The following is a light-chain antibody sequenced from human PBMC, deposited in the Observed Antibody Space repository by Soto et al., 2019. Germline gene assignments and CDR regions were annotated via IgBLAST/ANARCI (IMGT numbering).Light chain of an antibody. J-gene: IGKJ1*01. CDR3: QNYKSAPRA. CDR2: AAS. Sequence: DIEMTQSPSSLSASVGDRVTITCRASQAISSDLAWYQQKPGKVPKLLIYAASTLQSGVPSRFSGSGSGTDLTLHISTLQPDDVSTYYCQNYKSAPRAFGQGPNLEL. CDR1: QAISSD. V-gene: IGKV1-27*01.